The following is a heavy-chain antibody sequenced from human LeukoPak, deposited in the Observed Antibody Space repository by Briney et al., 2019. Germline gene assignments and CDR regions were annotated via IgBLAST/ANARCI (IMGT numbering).Heavy chain of an antibody. CDR3: ARHVVGENCFGP. CDR2: IYYSGST. CDR1: GGSISSYY. V-gene: IGHV4-59*08. D-gene: IGHD3-16*01. Sequence: SETLSLTCTVSGGSISSYYWSWIRQPPGKGLEWIGYIYYSGSTNYNPSLKSRVTISVDTSKNQFSLKLSSVTAADTAVYYCARHVVGENCFGPWGQGTLVTVSS. J-gene: IGHJ5*02.